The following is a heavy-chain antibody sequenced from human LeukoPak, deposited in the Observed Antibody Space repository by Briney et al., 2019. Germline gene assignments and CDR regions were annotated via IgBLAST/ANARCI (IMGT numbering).Heavy chain of an antibody. CDR2: ISASTGII. V-gene: IGHV3-48*01. Sequence: GGTLRLFCAASGFTFSSNSMNWVRQAPGKGLECISYISASTGIIYYADSVKGRFAISRDDGKNSLYLQMNSLRAEDTAVYYCARRQGRRGIVGPTILKGAFDIWGQGTMVTVSS. CDR3: ARRQGRRGIVGPTILKGAFDI. D-gene: IGHD1-26*01. J-gene: IGHJ3*02. CDR1: GFTFSSNS.